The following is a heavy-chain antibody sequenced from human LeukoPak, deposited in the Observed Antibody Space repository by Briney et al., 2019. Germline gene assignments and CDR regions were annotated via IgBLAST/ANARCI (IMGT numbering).Heavy chain of an antibody. CDR2: ISGSGGST. Sequence: GGSLRLPCAASGFTFSSYAMSWVRQAPGKGLEWVSAISGSGGSTYYADSVKGRFTISRDNSKNTLYLQMNSLRAEDTAVYYCAKRGTGFWSGYLYYFDYWGQGTLVTVSS. CDR1: GFTFSSYA. V-gene: IGHV3-23*01. CDR3: AKRGTGFWSGYLYYFDY. J-gene: IGHJ4*02. D-gene: IGHD3-3*01.